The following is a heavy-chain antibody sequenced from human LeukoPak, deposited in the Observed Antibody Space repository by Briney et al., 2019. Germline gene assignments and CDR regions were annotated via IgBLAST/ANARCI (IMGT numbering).Heavy chain of an antibody. V-gene: IGHV4-59*01. J-gene: IGHJ3*02. CDR2: IYYSGST. CDR1: GGSINNYY. CDR3: ARALGYCSGGSRYSDVVDI. D-gene: IGHD2-15*01. Sequence: SETLSLTCTVSGGSINNYYWSWIRQPPGKGLEWIGYIYYSGSTNYNPSLKGRVTISVDTSKNQFSLKLSSVTAADTAVYYCARALGYCSGGSRYSDVVDIWGQGTMVTVSS.